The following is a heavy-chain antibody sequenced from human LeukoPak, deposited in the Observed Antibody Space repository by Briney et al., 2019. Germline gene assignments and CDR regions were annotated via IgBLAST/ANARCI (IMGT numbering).Heavy chain of an antibody. V-gene: IGHV4-4*07. J-gene: IGHJ6*02. D-gene: IGHD6-13*01. CDR3: AREGIAAARYYYYGMDV. Sequence: SETLSLTCTVSGGSISSYHWSWIRQPAGKGLEWIGRIYTSGSTNYNPSLKSRVTMSVDSSKNQFSLKLSSVTAADTAVYYCAREGIAAARYYYYGMDVWGQGTTVTVSS. CDR1: GGSISSYH. CDR2: IYTSGST.